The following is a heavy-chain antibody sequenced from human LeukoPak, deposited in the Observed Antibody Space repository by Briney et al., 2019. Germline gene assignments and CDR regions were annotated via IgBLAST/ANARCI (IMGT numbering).Heavy chain of an antibody. CDR2: IYYSGST. J-gene: IGHJ4*02. V-gene: IGHV4-39*01. D-gene: IGHD2-15*01. CDR1: GGSISSSSYY. Sequence: SETLSLTCTVSGGSISSSSYYWGWIRQPPGKGLEWIGSIYYSGSTYYNPSLKRRVTISVDTSKNQFSLKLSSVTAADTAVYYCARHHGISVLYYFDYWGQGTLVTVSS. CDR3: ARHHGISVLYYFDY.